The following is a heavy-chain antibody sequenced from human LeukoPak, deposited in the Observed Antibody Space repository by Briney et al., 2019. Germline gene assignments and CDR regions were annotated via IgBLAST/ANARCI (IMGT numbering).Heavy chain of an antibody. V-gene: IGHV3-9*03. CDR2: ISWNSGSI. CDR3: AKDVGSGSRRSYYFDY. J-gene: IGHJ4*02. CDR1: GFTFDDYA. D-gene: IGHD1-26*01. Sequence: PGRSLRLSCAASGFTFDDYAMHWVRQAPGKGLEWVSGISWNSGSIGYADSVKGRFTISRDNAKNSLYLQMNSLRAEDMALYYCAKDVGSGSRRSYYFDYSGQGTLVTVSS.